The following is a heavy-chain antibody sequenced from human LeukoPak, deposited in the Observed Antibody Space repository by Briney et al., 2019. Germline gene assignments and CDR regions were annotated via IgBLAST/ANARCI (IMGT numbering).Heavy chain of an antibody. CDR1: GYTFTTYA. D-gene: IGHD4-11*01. CDR3: ARVYRERSYFDY. V-gene: IGHV1-3*04. Sequence: ASVKVSCKASGYTFTTYAIHWVRQAPGQRLEWMGWINTGNGNTKYSQKFQGRVTITRDTSASTAYMALSGLRFEDTAIYYCARVYRERSYFDYWGQGTLVTVSS. CDR2: INTGNGNT. J-gene: IGHJ4*02.